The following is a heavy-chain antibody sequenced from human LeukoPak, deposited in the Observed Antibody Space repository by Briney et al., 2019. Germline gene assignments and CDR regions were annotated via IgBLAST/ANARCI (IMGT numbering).Heavy chain of an antibody. D-gene: IGHD6-19*01. Sequence: GGSLRLSCAASGFTFSSYSMNWVRQAPGKGLEWVAVISYDGSNKYYAGSVKGRFTISRDNSKNTLYLQMNSLRAEDTAVYYCAKATPGSYYGMDVWGHGTTVTVSS. CDR1: GFTFSSYS. V-gene: IGHV3-30*18. CDR2: ISYDGSNK. J-gene: IGHJ6*02. CDR3: AKATPGSYYGMDV.